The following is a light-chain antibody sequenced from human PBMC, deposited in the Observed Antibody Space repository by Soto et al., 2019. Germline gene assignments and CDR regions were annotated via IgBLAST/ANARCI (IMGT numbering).Light chain of an antibody. CDR3: KQYENLPYT. CDR2: DIS. J-gene: IGKJ2*01. V-gene: IGKV1-33*01. Sequence: DIQMTQSASSLSASVGDRVTITCQASQVISNYLNWYQQKPGKAPKLLIYDISTLEIGVPSRFSGSGSGTDFTFTITGLQPEDIATYYCKQYENLPYTFGQGAKVDIK. CDR1: QVISNY.